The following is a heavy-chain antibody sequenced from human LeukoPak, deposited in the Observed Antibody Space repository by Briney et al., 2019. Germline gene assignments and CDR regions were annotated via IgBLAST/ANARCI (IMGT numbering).Heavy chain of an antibody. CDR1: GGSFSGYY. CDR2: INHSGST. V-gene: IGHV4-34*01. J-gene: IGHJ3*02. Sequence: SETLSLTCAVYGGSFSGYYWSWIRQPPGKGLEWIGEINHSGSTNYNPSLKSRVAISVDTSKNQFSLKLSSVTAADTAVYYCARVTIWGDAFDIWGQGTMVAVSS. D-gene: IGHD3-16*01. CDR3: ARVTIWGDAFDI.